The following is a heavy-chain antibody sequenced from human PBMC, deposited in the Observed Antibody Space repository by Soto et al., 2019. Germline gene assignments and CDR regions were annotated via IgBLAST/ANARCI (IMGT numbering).Heavy chain of an antibody. Sequence: SVKVSCKASGFTFTSSAVQWVRQARGQRLEWIGWIVVGSGNTNYAQKFQERVTITRDMSTSTAYMELSSLRAEDTAVYYCARGPRGMYGNDHWGQGALVTVSS. V-gene: IGHV1-58*01. D-gene: IGHD3-10*02. J-gene: IGHJ5*02. CDR1: GFTFTSSA. CDR2: IVVGSGNT. CDR3: ARGPRGMYGNDH.